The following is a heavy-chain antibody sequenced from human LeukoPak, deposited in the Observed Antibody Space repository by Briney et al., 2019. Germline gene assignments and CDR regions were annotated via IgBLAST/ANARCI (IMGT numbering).Heavy chain of an antibody. D-gene: IGHD5-12*01. V-gene: IGHV1-24*01. Sequence: GASVKVSCKVSGYTLTELSMHWVRQAPGKGLEWLGGFDPEDGETIYAQKFQGRVTMTEDTSTDTAYMELSSLRSEDTAVYYCATPSRRSVASHYYYYGMDVWGQGTTVTVSS. J-gene: IGHJ6*02. CDR1: GYTLTELS. CDR2: FDPEDGET. CDR3: ATPSRRSVASHYYYYGMDV.